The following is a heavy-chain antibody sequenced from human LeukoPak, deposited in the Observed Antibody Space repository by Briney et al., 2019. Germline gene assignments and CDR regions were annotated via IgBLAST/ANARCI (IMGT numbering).Heavy chain of an antibody. D-gene: IGHD6-19*01. CDR2: ISWNSGSI. V-gene: IGHV3-9*01. CDR1: GFTFDDYA. Sequence: TGGSLRLSCAASGFTFDDYAMHWVRQAPGKGLEWVSGISWNSGSIGYADSVKGRFTISGDNAKNSLYLQMNSLRAEDTALYYCAKSLAVAENWFDPWGQGTLVTVSS. CDR3: AKSLAVAENWFDP. J-gene: IGHJ5*02.